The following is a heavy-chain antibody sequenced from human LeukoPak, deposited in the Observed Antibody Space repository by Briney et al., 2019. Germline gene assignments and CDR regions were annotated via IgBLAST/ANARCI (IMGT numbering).Heavy chain of an antibody. CDR1: GASVSGSPYY. J-gene: IGHJ4*02. CDR3: AKSGGYGLIDY. D-gene: IGHD1-26*01. CDR2: IYSSGST. Sequence: PSDTLSLTCTVSGASVSGSPYYWGWIRQPPGKGLRWIGSIYSSGSTYYNASLQSRVTISIETSKNQISLRLNSVTAADTAIYYCAKSGGYGLIDYWGQGTLVTVSS. V-gene: IGHV4-39*01.